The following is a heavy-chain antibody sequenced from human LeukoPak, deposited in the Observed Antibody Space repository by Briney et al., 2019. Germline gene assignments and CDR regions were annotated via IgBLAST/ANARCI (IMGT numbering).Heavy chain of an antibody. CDR1: GFTFSTHS. V-gene: IGHV3-23*01. CDR2: IGDNGAKT. CDR3: AKEYTTSWFTSLN. Sequence: GGSLRFSCAASGFTFSTHSMSWVRQAPGKGLEWVSGIGDNGAKTYYADFVKGRFTISRDNSKKTLYLQMNSLRAEDTAVYYCAKEYTTSWFTSLNWGQGTLVTVSS. J-gene: IGHJ4*02. D-gene: IGHD6-13*01.